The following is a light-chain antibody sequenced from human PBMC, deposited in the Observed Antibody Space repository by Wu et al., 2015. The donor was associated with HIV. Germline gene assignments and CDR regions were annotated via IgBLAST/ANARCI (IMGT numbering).Light chain of an antibody. CDR1: QSVSGD. CDR2: GAS. J-gene: IGKJ4*01. Sequence: EVVMTQSPATLSMSPGERVTLSCRASQSVSGDLAWYQQKPGQAPRLLIYGASTRATGIPARLSGSGSGTEFTLTITSLQSEDFAVYYCQQYNNWPPLTFGGGTKVEIK. V-gene: IGKV3-15*01. CDR3: QQYNNWPPLT.